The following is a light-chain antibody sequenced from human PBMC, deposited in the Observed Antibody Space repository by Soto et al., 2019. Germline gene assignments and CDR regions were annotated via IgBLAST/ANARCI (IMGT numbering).Light chain of an antibody. J-gene: IGKJ5*01. CDR2: GAS. Sequence: DIVLTQSPGTLSLSPGERATLSCSASQSVSSSYLAWYQQKPGQAPRLLIYGASSRATGIPDRFSGSGSGTDFTLTISRLEPEDFAVYYCQQYGSSFITFGQGTRLEIK. CDR1: QSVSSSY. CDR3: QQYGSSFIT. V-gene: IGKV3-20*01.